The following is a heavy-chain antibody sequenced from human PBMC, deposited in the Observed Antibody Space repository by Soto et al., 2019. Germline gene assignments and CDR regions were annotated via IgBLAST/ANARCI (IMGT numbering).Heavy chain of an antibody. J-gene: IGHJ6*02. CDR2: ISSISSYI. CDR1: ASTFSSYS. V-gene: IGHV3-21*01. CDR3: ARRPEYYDFWSGYYPGYYYYYGMDV. D-gene: IGHD3-3*01. Sequence: GGSLRLSCAASASTFSSYSMNWVRQAPGKGLEWVSSISSISSYIYYADSVKDRFTISRDNAKNSLYLQMNSLRAEDTAVYYCARRPEYYDFWSGYYPGYYYYYGMDVWGQGTTVTVS.